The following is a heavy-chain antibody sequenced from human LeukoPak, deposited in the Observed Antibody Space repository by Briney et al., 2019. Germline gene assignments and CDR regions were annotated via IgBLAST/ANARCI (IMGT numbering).Heavy chain of an antibody. CDR2: IYTSGST. J-gene: IGHJ3*02. Sequence: SETLSLTCTVSGSISGYYWSWIRQPPGKGLEWIGYIYTSGSTNYTPSLESRVTISVDTSKNQFSLDLRSVTAADTAVYYCARQKCTSTSCLTKNAFDIWGQGTMVTVSS. D-gene: IGHD2-2*01. CDR1: GSISGYY. V-gene: IGHV4-4*09. CDR3: ARQKCTSTSCLTKNAFDI.